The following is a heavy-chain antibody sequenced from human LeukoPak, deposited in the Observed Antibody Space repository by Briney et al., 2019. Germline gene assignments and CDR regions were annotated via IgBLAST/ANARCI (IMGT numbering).Heavy chain of an antibody. J-gene: IGHJ6*02. Sequence: SETLSLTCTVSGDSISSYYWSWIRQPPGKGLEWIGYIYHSGSTYYNPSLKSRVTISVDRSKNQFSLKLSSVTAADTAVYYCARGTVTTNYYYGMDVWGQGTTVTVSS. D-gene: IGHD4-17*01. V-gene: IGHV4-59*12. CDR1: GDSISSYY. CDR3: ARGTVTTNYYYGMDV. CDR2: IYHSGST.